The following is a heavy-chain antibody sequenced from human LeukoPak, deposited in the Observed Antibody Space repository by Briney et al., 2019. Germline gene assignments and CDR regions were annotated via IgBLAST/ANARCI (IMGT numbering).Heavy chain of an antibody. V-gene: IGHV3-53*01. J-gene: IGHJ4*02. CDR1: GFTVSSSY. D-gene: IGHD5-12*01. Sequence: GGSLRLSCAASGFTVSSSYMSWVRQAPGKGLEWVSVIYSGGDTYYAESVKGRFTISRDNSKNTLYLQMNSMRAEDTAVYYCARDARGGYGLDSWGQGTLVTVSS. CDR3: ARDARGGYGLDS. CDR2: IYSGGDT.